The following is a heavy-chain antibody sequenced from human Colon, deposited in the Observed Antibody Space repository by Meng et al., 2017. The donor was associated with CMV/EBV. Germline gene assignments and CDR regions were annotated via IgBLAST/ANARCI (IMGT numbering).Heavy chain of an antibody. V-gene: IGHV1-69*05. Sequence: SVTVSCKASGGTFSSYAISWVRQAPGQGLEWMGGIIPIFGTANYAQKFQGRVTITTDESTSTAYMELSSLRSEDTAVYYCARGWGYDSSGYYPVFDYWGQGTLVTVSS. D-gene: IGHD3-22*01. CDR1: GGTFSSYA. CDR3: ARGWGYDSSGYYPVFDY. CDR2: IIPIFGTA. J-gene: IGHJ4*02.